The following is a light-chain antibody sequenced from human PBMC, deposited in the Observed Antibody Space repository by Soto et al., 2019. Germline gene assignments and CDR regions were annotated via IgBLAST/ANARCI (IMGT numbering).Light chain of an antibody. V-gene: IGKV1-6*01. CDR3: LQDYNYPPT. J-gene: IGKJ1*01. CDR2: AAS. Sequence: QMTQSPSSLSASVGDRVTITCRASQSISSYLNWYQQKPGKAPKLLIYAASSLQSGVPSRFSGSGSGTDFTLTISSLQPEDCATYYCLQDYNYPPTFGPGTKVDIK. CDR1: QSISSY.